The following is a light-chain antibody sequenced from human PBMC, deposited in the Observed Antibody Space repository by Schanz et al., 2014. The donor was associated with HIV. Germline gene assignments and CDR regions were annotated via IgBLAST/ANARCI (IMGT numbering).Light chain of an antibody. J-gene: IGLJ1*01. Sequence: QSALTQPASVSGSPGQSITISCTGTSSDVGADNSVSWYQQHPGRAPKLMIYDVSNRPSGVSNRFSGSKSGNTASLTISGLQAEDEADYYCSSYTSSGTQVFGTGTKLTVL. V-gene: IGLV2-14*03. CDR2: DVS. CDR1: SSDVGADNS. CDR3: SSYTSSGTQV.